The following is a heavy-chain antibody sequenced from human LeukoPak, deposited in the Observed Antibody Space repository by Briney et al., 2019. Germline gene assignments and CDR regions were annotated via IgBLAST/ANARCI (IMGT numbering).Heavy chain of an antibody. J-gene: IGHJ3*02. D-gene: IGHD6-13*01. CDR2: ISSSSSYI. Sequence: GGSLRLSCAASGFTFSSYYMNWVRQAPGKGLEWVSSISSSSSYIYYADSVKGRFTISRDNAKNSLYLQMNSLRAEDTAVYYCARDLDSSSWCPYAAFDIWGQGTMVTVSS. CDR1: GFTFSSYY. CDR3: ARDLDSSSWCPYAAFDI. V-gene: IGHV3-21*01.